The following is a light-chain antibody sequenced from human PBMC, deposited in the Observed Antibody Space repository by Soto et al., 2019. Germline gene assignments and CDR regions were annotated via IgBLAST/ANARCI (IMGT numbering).Light chain of an antibody. CDR2: GAS. CDR3: QQYNNRPPLT. CDR1: QSVSSN. V-gene: IGKV3-15*01. J-gene: IGKJ1*01. Sequence: EIVMTQSPATLSVSPGERATLSCRASQSVSSNLAWYQQKPGQAPRLLIYGASTRATGIPARFSGSESGTEFTLTISSLQSEDFAVYYCQQYNNRPPLTFGQGTKVEI.